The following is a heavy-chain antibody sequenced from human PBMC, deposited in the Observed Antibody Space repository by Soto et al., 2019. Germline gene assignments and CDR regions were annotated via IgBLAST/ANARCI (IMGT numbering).Heavy chain of an antibody. CDR3: AREAESAVGTSYLFFYGMDV. CDR1: GFTFNNYA. V-gene: IGHV3-30-3*01. J-gene: IGHJ6*02. CDR2: ISHDGANR. Sequence: LRLSCSAAGFTFNNYAMHLVRQAPFNGLEWLALISHDGANRYFADSVKGRFTISRDNSKSTLYLQINSLRADDTSVYFCAREAESAVGTSYLFFYGMDVWGQGTTVTVSS. D-gene: IGHD1-26*01.